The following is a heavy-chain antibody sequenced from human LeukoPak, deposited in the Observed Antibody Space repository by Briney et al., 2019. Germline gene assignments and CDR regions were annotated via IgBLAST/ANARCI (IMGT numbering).Heavy chain of an antibody. V-gene: IGHV1-24*01. D-gene: IGHD6-13*01. CDR2: FDPEDGET. CDR1: GYTLTELS. Sequence: GASVKVSCKVSGYTLTELSMHWVRQAPGKGLEWMGGFDPEDGETIYAQKFQGRVTMTEDTSTDTAYMELSSLRSEDTAVYYCARDGHSSSWHSRHQPYAFDIWGQGTMVTVSS. J-gene: IGHJ3*02. CDR3: ARDGHSSSWHSRHQPYAFDI.